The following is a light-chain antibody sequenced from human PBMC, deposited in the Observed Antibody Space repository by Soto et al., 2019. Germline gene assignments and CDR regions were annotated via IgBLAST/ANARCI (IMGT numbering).Light chain of an antibody. CDR2: AAS. J-gene: IGKJ2*01. CDR1: QSISSY. V-gene: IGKV1-39*01. CDR3: QQIYSTPLYT. Sequence: DLQMTQSPSSLSASVGDRVTITCRASQSISSYLNWYQQKPGKAPKLLIYAASSLQSGVPSRFSGSGSGTDFTITIRSLQPEDFATYYCQQIYSTPLYTFGQGTKLEIK.